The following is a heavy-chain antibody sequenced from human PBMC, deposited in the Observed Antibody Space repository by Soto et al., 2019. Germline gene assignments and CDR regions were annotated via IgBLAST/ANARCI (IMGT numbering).Heavy chain of an antibody. Sequence: VGSRRLSCAASGFTFSIYAMHWVRQAPGKRVEWVAVTWYDGSKEYYADSVKGRFTISVDNSKNTLYLQMNSLRAEDTALYYWARGHSSSWYYPDYWGQETLVTVSS. D-gene: IGHD6-13*01. J-gene: IGHJ4*02. CDR3: ARGHSSSWYYPDY. V-gene: IGHV3-33*01. CDR1: GFTFSIYA. CDR2: TWYDGSKE.